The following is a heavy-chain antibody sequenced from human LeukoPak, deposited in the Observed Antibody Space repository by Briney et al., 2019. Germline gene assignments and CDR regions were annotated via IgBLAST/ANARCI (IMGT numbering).Heavy chain of an antibody. Sequence: GGSLRLSCAASGFTVSSNYMSWLRQAPGKGLEWVSVIYSGGSTYYADSVKGRFTISRDNSKNTLYLQMNSLRAEDTAVYYCARAPSGSSRGFDYWGQGTLVTVSS. CDR3: ARAPSGSSRGFDY. D-gene: IGHD1-26*01. CDR2: IYSGGST. CDR1: GFTVSSNY. J-gene: IGHJ4*02. V-gene: IGHV3-53*01.